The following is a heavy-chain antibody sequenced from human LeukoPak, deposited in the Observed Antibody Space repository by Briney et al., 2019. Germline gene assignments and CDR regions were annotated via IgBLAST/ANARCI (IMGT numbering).Heavy chain of an antibody. CDR1: GFTFSYYW. D-gene: IGHD2-21*01. V-gene: IGHV3-74*03. CDR2: INDDGRTT. Sequence: GGSLRLSCAASGFTFSYYWMHWVRQAPGEGLVWVSRINDDGRTTTYADSVKGRITISRDNSKNTLYLQMNSLRAEDTAVYYCAKDRTYCGGDCYSYGAFDIWGQGTMVTVSS. J-gene: IGHJ3*02. CDR3: AKDRTYCGGDCYSYGAFDI.